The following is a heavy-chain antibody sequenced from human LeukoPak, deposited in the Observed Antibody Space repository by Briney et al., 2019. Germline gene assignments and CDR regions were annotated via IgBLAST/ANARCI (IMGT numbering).Heavy chain of an antibody. V-gene: IGHV3-23*01. CDR3: AKVDSGWCTGRLGY. J-gene: IGHJ4*02. CDR2: ITDGGGGT. Sequence: GGSLRLSCAASGFTFRSYAMSWVRQAPGKGLEWVSIITDGGGGTYYADSVKGRFTISRDNSKSTLYLQMTSLRVEDTAVYYCAKVDSGWCTGRLGYWGPGTLVTVSS. CDR1: GFTFRSYA. D-gene: IGHD6-19*01.